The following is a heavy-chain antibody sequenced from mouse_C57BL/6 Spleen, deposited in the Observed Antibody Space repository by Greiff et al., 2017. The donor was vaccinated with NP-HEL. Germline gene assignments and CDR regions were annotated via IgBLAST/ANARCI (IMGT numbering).Heavy chain of an antibody. CDR1: GYTFTSYW. CDR2: INPSNGGT. CDR3: ARIYYGNYVVDD. V-gene: IGHV1-53*01. J-gene: IGHJ2*01. D-gene: IGHD2-1*01. Sequence: QVQLQQSGTELVKPGASVKLSCKASGYTFTSYWMHWVKQRPGQGLEWIGNINPSNGGTNYNEKFKSKATLTVDKSSSTAYMQLSSLTSEDSAVDYCARIYYGNYVVDDWGKGTTLTVSS.